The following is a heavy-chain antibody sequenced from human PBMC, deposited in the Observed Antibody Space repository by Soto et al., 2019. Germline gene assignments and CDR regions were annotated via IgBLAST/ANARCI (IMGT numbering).Heavy chain of an antibody. CDR1: GFTFSSYA. J-gene: IGHJ6*02. CDR2: ISYDGSNK. D-gene: IGHD5-12*01. Sequence: GGSLRLSCAASGFTFSSYAMHWVRQAPGKGLEWVAVISYDGSNKYYADSVKGRFTISRDNSKNTLYLQMNSLRAEDTAVYYCARVRVAWTVYYYYGMDVWGQGTTVTVSS. CDR3: ARVRVAWTVYYYYGMDV. V-gene: IGHV3-30-3*01.